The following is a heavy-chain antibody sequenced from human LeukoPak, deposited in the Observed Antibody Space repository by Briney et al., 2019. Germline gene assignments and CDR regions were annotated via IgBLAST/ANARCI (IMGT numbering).Heavy chain of an antibody. V-gene: IGHV4-59*01. CDR1: GGSISSYY. CDR3: ARVYYPRAFDI. CDR2: IYYSGST. Sequence: SSETLSLTCTVSGGSISSYYWSWIRQPPGKGLEWIGYIYYSGSTNYNPSLKSRVTISVDTSKNQFSLKLSSVTAADTAVYYCARVYYPRAFDIWGQGTMATVSS. J-gene: IGHJ3*02. D-gene: IGHD1-26*01.